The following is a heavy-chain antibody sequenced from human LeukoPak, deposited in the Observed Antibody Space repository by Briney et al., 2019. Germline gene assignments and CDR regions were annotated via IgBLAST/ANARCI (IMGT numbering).Heavy chain of an antibody. Sequence: SVKVSCKASGGTFSSYAISWVRQAPGQGLEWMGGIIPIFGTANYAQKFQGRVTITADESTSTAYMELSSLRSEDTAVYCCARDGDYYDSSGYYSPIDAFDIWGQGTMVTVSS. V-gene: IGHV1-69*01. D-gene: IGHD3-22*01. J-gene: IGHJ3*02. CDR2: IIPIFGTA. CDR3: ARDGDYYDSSGYYSPIDAFDI. CDR1: GGTFSSYA.